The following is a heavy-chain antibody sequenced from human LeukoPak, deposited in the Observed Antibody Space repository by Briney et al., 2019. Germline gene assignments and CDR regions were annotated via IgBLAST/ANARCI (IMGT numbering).Heavy chain of an antibody. D-gene: IGHD4-17*01. V-gene: IGHV3-21*01. J-gene: IGHJ4*02. CDR1: GFNFSTYS. Sequence: GGSLRLSCVASGFNFSTYSMNWVRQAPGKGLEWVSSISSSSSYIYYADSVKGRFTISRDNAKNSLYLQMNSLRAEDTAVYYCARDIGGYGDLDYWGQGTLVTVSS. CDR3: ARDIGGYGDLDY. CDR2: ISSSSSYI.